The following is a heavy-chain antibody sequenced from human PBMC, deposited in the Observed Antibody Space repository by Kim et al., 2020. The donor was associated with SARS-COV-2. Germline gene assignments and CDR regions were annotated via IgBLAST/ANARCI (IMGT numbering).Heavy chain of an antibody. Sequence: GGSLRLSCAASGFTFSSYALHWVRQAPGKGLEWVSFIATGGSNIYYAHSVKGRFTVSRDSAKNTLYLQMNSLRDEDSAVYYCARRTVSSGDYDYYY. CDR1: GFTFSSYA. CDR2: IATGGSNI. J-gene: IGHJ6*01. CDR3: ARRTVSSGDYDYYY. V-gene: IGHV3-48*03. D-gene: IGHD3-22*01.